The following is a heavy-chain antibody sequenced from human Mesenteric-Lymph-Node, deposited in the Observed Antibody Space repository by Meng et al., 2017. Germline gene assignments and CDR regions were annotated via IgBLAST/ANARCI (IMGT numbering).Heavy chain of an antibody. Sequence: VHLRQWGAGLLKPSETLSLTYAVYNGAFSSYYWTWIRQSPGKGLEWIGKVDHRGSANYSPSLKSRVTFSLDTSKNQFSLKLTSVTAADTAVYYCTSGYYPDYWSQGTLVTVSS. V-gene: IGHV4-34*02. CDR2: VDHRGSA. D-gene: IGHD3-22*01. CDR1: NGAFSSYY. CDR3: TSGYYPDY. J-gene: IGHJ4*02.